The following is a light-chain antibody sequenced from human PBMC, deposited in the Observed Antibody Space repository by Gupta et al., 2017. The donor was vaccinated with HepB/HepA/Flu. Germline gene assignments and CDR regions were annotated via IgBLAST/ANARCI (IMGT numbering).Light chain of an antibody. CDR3: QKYTSAPCT. Sequence: TPLTPSPSSLSASVGDRVTITCRASQGISNYLAWYQQKPGKVPKLLIYAAATLQRGVPSRFSGSGSGTDFTLTISSLQPEDVATYYCQKYTSAPCTFGPGTKVDIK. CDR2: AAA. CDR1: QGISNY. J-gene: IGKJ3*01. V-gene: IGKV1-27*01.